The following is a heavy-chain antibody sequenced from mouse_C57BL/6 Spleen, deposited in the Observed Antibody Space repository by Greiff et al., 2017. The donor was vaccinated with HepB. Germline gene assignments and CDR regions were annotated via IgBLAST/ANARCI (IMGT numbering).Heavy chain of an antibody. CDR1: GFTFSDYY. J-gene: IGHJ1*03. D-gene: IGHD2-3*01. Sequence: DVHLVESEGGLVQPGSSMKLSCTASGFTFSDYYMAWVRQVPEKGLEWVANINYDGSSTYYLDSLKSRFIISRDNAKNILYLQMSSLKSEDTATYYCARGGGGYYDWYFDVWGTGTTVTVSS. V-gene: IGHV5-16*01. CDR3: ARGGGGYYDWYFDV. CDR2: INYDGSST.